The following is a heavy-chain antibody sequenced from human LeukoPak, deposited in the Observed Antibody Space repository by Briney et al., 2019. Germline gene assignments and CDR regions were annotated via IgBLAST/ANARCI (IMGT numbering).Heavy chain of an antibody. CDR1: GFTFSSYA. V-gene: IGHV3-30-3*01. Sequence: GRSLRLSCAASGFTFSSYAMHWVRQAPGKGLEWVAVISYDGSNKYYADSVKGRFTISRDNSKNTLYLQMNSLRAEDTAVYYCAKDRQRTGTTRDFDYWGQGTLVTVSS. J-gene: IGHJ4*02. D-gene: IGHD1-1*01. CDR2: ISYDGSNK. CDR3: AKDRQRTGTTRDFDY.